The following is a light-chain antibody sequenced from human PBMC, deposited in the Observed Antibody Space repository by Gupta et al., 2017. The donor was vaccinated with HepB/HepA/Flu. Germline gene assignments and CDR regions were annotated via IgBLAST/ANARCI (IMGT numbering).Light chain of an antibody. Sequence: QSVLTQPPSVSAAPRQKVTISCSGSSSNIGNNYVSWYQQLPGTTPKLLIYENNKRPSGIPDRFSGSKSGTSATLGITGLQTGDEADYYCGTWDSSLSVVFGGGTKLTVL. J-gene: IGLJ2*01. V-gene: IGLV1-51*02. CDR2: ENN. CDR3: GTWDSSLSVV. CDR1: SSNIGNNY.